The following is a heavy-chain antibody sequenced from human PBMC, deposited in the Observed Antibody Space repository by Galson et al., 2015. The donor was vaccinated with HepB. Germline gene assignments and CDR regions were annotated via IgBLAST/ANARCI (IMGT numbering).Heavy chain of an antibody. V-gene: IGHV5-10-1*01. CDR2: IDPSDSYT. D-gene: IGHD3-10*01. J-gene: IGHJ4*02. CDR1: GYSFTSYW. CDR3: ARHEITMVRGVIMSFGY. Sequence: QSGAEVKKPGESLRISCKGSGYSFTSYWISWVRQMPGKGLEWMGRIDPSDSYTNYSPSFQGHVTISADKSISTAYLQWSSLKASDTAMYYCARHEITMVRGVIMSFGYWGQGTLVTVSS.